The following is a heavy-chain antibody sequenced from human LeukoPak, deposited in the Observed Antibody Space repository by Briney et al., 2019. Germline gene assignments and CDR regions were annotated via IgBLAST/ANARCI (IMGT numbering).Heavy chain of an antibody. CDR3: VKESRVVRGVIMDAFDM. D-gene: IGHD3-10*01. CDR1: GFTFSSYA. CDR2: ISINGGST. V-gene: IGHV3-64D*06. J-gene: IGHJ3*02. Sequence: PGGSLRLSCSASGFTFSSYAMHWVRQPLGKELEYVSGISINGGSTDYADSVKGRFTISRDNSKNTVYLQMSSLRAEDTAVYYCVKESRVVRGVIMDAFDMWGQGTMVTVSS.